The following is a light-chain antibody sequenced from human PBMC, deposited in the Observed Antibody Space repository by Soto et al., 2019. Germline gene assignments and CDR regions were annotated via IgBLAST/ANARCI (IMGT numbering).Light chain of an antibody. CDR1: QSVSIN. CDR3: QQYNNWPRT. V-gene: IGKV3-15*01. J-gene: IGKJ1*01. CDR2: GAS. Sequence: EILMTQSPATLSVSPGERATLFCRSIQSVSINLAWYQQKPGQAPRLLIYGASTRATGIPARFSGSGSGTEFTLTISSLQSEDFAVYYCQQYNNWPRTFGQGTKVEIK.